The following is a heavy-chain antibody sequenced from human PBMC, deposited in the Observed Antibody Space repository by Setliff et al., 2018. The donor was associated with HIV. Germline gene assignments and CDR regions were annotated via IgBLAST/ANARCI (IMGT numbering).Heavy chain of an antibody. CDR3: AREIGDYYDSSGYYPPTDNYYGMDV. Sequence: ASVKVSCKTSGYTFGGHGISWVRQAPGQGLEWMGWISAYNGNTNYAQKFQGRVTMTRDTSTNTAYMEVRSLRPDDTAVYYCAREIGDYYDSSGYYPPTDNYYGMDVWGQGTTVTVSS. V-gene: IGHV1-18*01. J-gene: IGHJ6*02. CDR2: ISAYNGNT. D-gene: IGHD3-22*01. CDR1: GYTFGGHG.